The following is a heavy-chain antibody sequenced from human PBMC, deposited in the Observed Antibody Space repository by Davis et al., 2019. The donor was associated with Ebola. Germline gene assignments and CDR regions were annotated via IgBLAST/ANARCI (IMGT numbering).Heavy chain of an antibody. V-gene: IGHV4-34*01. D-gene: IGHD5-12*01. CDR3: ARGGSSGYDFSVDY. Sequence: MPGGSLRLSCTVSGGSISSYYWSWIRQPPGKGLEWIGEINHSGSTNYNPSLKSRVTISVDTSKNQFSLKLSSVTAADTAVYYCARGGSSGYDFSVDYWGQGTLVTVPS. CDR1: GGSISSYY. CDR2: INHSGST. J-gene: IGHJ4*02.